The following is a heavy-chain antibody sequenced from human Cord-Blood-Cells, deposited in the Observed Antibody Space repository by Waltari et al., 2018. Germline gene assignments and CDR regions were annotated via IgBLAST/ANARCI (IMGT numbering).Heavy chain of an antibody. D-gene: IGHD6-6*01. CDR3: ATSAARSYYFDY. J-gene: IGHJ4*02. Sequence: QVQLVQSGAEVKKPGASVKVSCKVSGYTLTELSMHWVRQAPGKGLEWMGGFYPEEGETSYAQKFQGRVTMTEDTSTDTAYMELSSLRSEDTAVYYCATSAARSYYFDYWGQGTLVTVSS. CDR1: GYTLTELS. V-gene: IGHV1-24*01. CDR2: FYPEEGET.